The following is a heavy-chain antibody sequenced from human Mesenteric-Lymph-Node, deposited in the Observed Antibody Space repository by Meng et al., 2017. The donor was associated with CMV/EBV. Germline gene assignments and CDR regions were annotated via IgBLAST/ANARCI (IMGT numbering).Heavy chain of an antibody. CDR1: GFIVSSYA. CDR2: ITGGGNT. CDR3: AKSRGYSGYEDFDY. Sequence: CAAYGFIVSSYAMNWVRQAPGKGLEWVSSITGGGNTFSADSVKGRFTISRDTSKNTLYLQMNSLRAEDTAVYYCAKSRGYSGYEDFDYWGQGTLVTVSS. J-gene: IGHJ4*02. V-gene: IGHV3-23*01. D-gene: IGHD5-12*01.